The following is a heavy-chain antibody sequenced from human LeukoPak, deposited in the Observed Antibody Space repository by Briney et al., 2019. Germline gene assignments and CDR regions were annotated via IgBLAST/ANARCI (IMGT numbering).Heavy chain of an antibody. J-gene: IGHJ4*02. CDR1: GGSFSGYY. Sequence: SETLSLTCAVYGGSFSGYYWSWIRQPPGKGLEWMGEINHSGSTNYNPSLKSRVTISVDTSKNQFSLKLSSVTAADTAVYYCARGRHNDLPVRCDYWGQGTLVTVSS. V-gene: IGHV4-34*01. CDR3: ARGRHNDLPVRCDY. D-gene: IGHD1-1*01. CDR2: INHSGST.